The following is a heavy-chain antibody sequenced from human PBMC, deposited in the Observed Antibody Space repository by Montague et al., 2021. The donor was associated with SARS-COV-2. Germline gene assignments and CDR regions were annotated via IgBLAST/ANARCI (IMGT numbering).Heavy chain of an antibody. Sequence: SETLSLTCTVSGDSITSDSYYWAWIRQPPGKGLEWVVNIYSSGSTNYHPSLKSRLTMSVDTSKSQFPLNLNAVTAADTAVYFCAKYLSLWSQTYDYYGLDLWGQGTTVIVSS. CDR2: IYSSGST. CDR3: AKYLSLWSQTYDYYGLDL. D-gene: IGHD1-26*01. J-gene: IGHJ6*02. CDR1: GDSITSDSYY. V-gene: IGHV4-39*01.